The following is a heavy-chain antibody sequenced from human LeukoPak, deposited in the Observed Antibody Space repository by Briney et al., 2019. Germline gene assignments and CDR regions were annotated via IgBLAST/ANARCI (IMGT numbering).Heavy chain of an antibody. Sequence: PGGSLRLSCVASGFNFDEYAMNWVRQGPGKGLQWVSAISPGTGSTYYADSVKGRFTISRDNSKNTLFLQMHSLRAEDTAVYYCAKAGGNSFFDYWGHGTLVTVSS. CDR1: GFNFDEYA. CDR2: ISPGTGST. CDR3: AKAGGNSFFDY. J-gene: IGHJ4*01. D-gene: IGHD1-7*01. V-gene: IGHV3-23*01.